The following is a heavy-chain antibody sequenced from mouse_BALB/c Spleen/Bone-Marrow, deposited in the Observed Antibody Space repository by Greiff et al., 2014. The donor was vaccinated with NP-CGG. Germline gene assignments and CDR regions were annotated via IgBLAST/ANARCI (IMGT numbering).Heavy chain of an antibody. Sequence: VQLQQSGADLVKPGASVKLSCTTSGFNIKDTFMHWVKQRPEQGLEWIGRIDPASRNTKYDPKFQGKATITADTSSNKVSLQLSGLTSEDTAVYYCAHDAPFTYWGQGTLVTVSA. CDR1: GFNIKDTF. J-gene: IGHJ3*01. CDR2: IDPASRNT. D-gene: IGHD2-3*01. CDR3: AHDAPFTY. V-gene: IGHV14-3*02.